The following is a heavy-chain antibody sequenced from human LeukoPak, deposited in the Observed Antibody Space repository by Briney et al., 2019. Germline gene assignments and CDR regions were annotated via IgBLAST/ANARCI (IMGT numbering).Heavy chain of an antibody. Sequence: ASVKVSCKASGYTFTGYYMHWVRQATGQGLEWMGWINPNSGGTNYAQKFQGRVTMTRDTSISTAYMELSRLRSDDTAVYYCASSTYCGGDCYGYYYYYYMDVWGKGTTVTVSS. CDR3: ASSTYCGGDCYGYYYYYYMDV. V-gene: IGHV1-2*02. CDR1: GYTFTGYY. CDR2: INPNSGGT. D-gene: IGHD2-21*02. J-gene: IGHJ6*03.